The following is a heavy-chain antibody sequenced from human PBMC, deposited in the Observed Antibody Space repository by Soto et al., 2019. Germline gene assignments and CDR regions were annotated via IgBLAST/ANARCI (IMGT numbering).Heavy chain of an antibody. V-gene: IGHV1-69*13. CDR2: IVPIYRTA. CDR3: ARDSGAKLSSS. D-gene: IGHD6-13*01. CDR1: GGTFSSYR. J-gene: IGHJ4*02. Sequence: SVKVSCKASGGTFSSYRINWVRQAPGQGLEWVGGIVPIYRTADYAQKFQGRATITADESARTAYMELRGLKSQDTAVYYCARDSGAKLSSSWGQGTLVTVSS.